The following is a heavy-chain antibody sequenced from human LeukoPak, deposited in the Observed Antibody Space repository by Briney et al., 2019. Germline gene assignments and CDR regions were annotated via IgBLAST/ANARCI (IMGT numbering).Heavy chain of an antibody. Sequence: SETLSLTCTVSGGSISSGDYYWSWIRQPPGKGLEWIGYIYYSGSTNYNPSLKSRVTISVDTSKNQFSLKLSSVTAADTAVYYCARGGDGGQTDYWGQGTLVTVSA. J-gene: IGHJ4*02. V-gene: IGHV4-61*08. CDR3: ARGGDGGQTDY. D-gene: IGHD4-23*01. CDR1: GGSISSGDYY. CDR2: IYYSGST.